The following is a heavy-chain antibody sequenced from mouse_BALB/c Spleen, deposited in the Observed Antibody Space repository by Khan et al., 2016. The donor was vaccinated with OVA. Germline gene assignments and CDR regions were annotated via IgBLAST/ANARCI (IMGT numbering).Heavy chain of an antibody. V-gene: IGHV14-3*02. D-gene: IGHD2-1*01. Sequence: EVQLQQPGAELVKPGASVKLSCTASGFNIKDTYMHWVKQRPEQGPEWIGRIDPANGDIKYDPKFQDKATIAADTSSNTAYLQLSSLTSEDTAVYCCDTLYGNPFAYWGQGTLVSVSA. CDR1: GFNIKDTY. J-gene: IGHJ3*01. CDR2: IDPANGDI. CDR3: DTLYGNPFAY.